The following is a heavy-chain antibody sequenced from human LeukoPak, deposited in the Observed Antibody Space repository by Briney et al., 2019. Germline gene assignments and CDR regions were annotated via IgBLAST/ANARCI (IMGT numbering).Heavy chain of an antibody. J-gene: IGHJ3*02. V-gene: IGHV3-30*02. CDR3: AKDPRYCSSTSCYAFDI. CDR1: GFTFSSYG. D-gene: IGHD2-2*01. CDR2: IRYDGSNK. Sequence: GGSLRLSCAASGFTFSSYGMHWVRQAPGKGLEWVAFIRYDGSNKYYADSVKGRFTISRDNSKNTLYLQVNSLRAEDTAVYYCAKDPRYCSSTSCYAFDIWGQGTMVTVSS.